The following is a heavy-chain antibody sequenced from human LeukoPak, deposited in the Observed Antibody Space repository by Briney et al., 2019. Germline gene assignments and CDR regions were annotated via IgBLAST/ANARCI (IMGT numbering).Heavy chain of an antibody. Sequence: GGSLRLSCVASGFTFSTYSMTWVRQAPGRGLEWVSSISGSSDNIVYADSVKGRFTLSRDNAKKSLYLQMNSLRAEDTAVYYCTSWGDTTAEYFQRWGQGTLVTVSS. CDR1: GFTFSTYS. CDR3: TSWGDTTAEYFQR. V-gene: IGHV3-21*01. D-gene: IGHD2-21*02. CDR2: ISGSSDNI. J-gene: IGHJ1*01.